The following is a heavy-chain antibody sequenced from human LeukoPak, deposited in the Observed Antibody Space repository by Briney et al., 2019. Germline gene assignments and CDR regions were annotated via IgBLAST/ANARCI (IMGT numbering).Heavy chain of an antibody. D-gene: IGHD2-15*01. CDR3: ARGDDCSGGSCYAVDY. J-gene: IGHJ4*02. CDR2: IYYSGST. Sequence: KTSETLSLTCTVSGGSISSSSYYWGWIRQPPGKGLEWIGSIYYSGSTYYNPSLKSRVTISVDTSKNQFSLKLSSVTAADTAVYYCARGDDCSGGSCYAVDYWGQGTLVTVSS. V-gene: IGHV4-39*07. CDR1: GGSISSSSYY.